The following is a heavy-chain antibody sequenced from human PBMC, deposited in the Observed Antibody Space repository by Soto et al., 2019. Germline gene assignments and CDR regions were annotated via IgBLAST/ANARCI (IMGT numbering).Heavy chain of an antibody. J-gene: IGHJ6*03. V-gene: IGHV1-18*01. D-gene: IGHD6-13*01. CDR3: ARESAAAGGAHPPRYMDV. Sequence: ASVKVSCKASGYTFTSYGISWVRQAPGQGLEWMGWISAYNGNTNYAQKLQGRVTMTTDTSTSTAYMELRSLRSDDTAVYYCARESAAAGGAHPPRYMDVWGKGTTVTVSS. CDR2: ISAYNGNT. CDR1: GYTFTSYG.